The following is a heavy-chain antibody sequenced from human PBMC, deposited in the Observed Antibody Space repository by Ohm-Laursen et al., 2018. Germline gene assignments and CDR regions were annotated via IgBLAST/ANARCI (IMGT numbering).Heavy chain of an antibody. V-gene: IGHV3-23*01. D-gene: IGHD6-19*01. J-gene: IGHJ4*02. CDR1: GFTFSSYA. Sequence: SLRLSCAASGFTFSSYAMSWVRQAPGKGLEWVSAISGSGGSTYYADSGKGRFTISRDNSKNTLYLQMNSLGAEDTAVYYCARDHSSGCYPPFDYWGQGTLVTVSS. CDR2: ISGSGGST. CDR3: ARDHSSGCYPPFDY.